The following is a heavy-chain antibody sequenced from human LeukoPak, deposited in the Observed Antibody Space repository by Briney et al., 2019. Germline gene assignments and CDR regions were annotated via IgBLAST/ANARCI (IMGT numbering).Heavy chain of an antibody. Sequence: ASVKVSCKASGGTFSSYAISWVRQAPGQGLEWMGRIIPILGIANYAQKFQGRVTITADESTSTAYMELSSLRSEDTAVYYCARDGSAGGFDYWGQGTLVTVSS. D-gene: IGHD6-13*01. J-gene: IGHJ4*02. CDR1: GGTFSSYA. V-gene: IGHV1-69*04. CDR3: ARDGSAGGFDY. CDR2: IIPILGIA.